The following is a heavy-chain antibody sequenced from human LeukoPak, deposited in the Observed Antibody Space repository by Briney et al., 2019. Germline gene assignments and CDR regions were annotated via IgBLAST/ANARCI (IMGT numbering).Heavy chain of an antibody. V-gene: IGHV2-5*02. CDR1: GFSLSTSGVG. CDR3: AHKARIGAQFDY. CDR2: VYWDDDK. D-gene: IGHD6-25*01. J-gene: IGHJ4*02. Sequence: SGPTLVNPTQTLTLTCTFSGFSLSTSGVGVGWIRQPPGKALEWLALVYWDDDKRYSPALKSRLTITKDTSKKQVVLTMTNMDPVDTATYYCAHKARIGAQFDYWGQGTLVTVSS.